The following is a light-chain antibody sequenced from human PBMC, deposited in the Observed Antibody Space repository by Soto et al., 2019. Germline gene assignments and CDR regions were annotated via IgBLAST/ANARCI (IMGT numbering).Light chain of an antibody. CDR2: NNN. V-gene: IGLV1-44*01. Sequence: QSVLTQPPSASGTPGQRVTISCSGTSTNIGNNAVNWYQQLPGTAPKLLIYNNNQRPSGVPDRFSGSKSGTSASLAISGLQSDDEADYYCAAWDDSLNGYVFVTGTKVTVL. CDR1: STNIGNNA. CDR3: AAWDDSLNGYV. J-gene: IGLJ1*01.